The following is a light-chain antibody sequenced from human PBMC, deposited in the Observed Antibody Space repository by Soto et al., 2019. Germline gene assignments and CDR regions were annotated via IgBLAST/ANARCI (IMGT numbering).Light chain of an antibody. CDR2: GAS. Sequence: EIVLTQSPGTLSLSPGERATLSCRASQNVSSSYLAWYQQKPGQAPRLLIYGASSRATGIPDRFSGSGSGTDFTITISRLEPEDFAVYYCQQYGSSPYTFGQGNKLEIK. J-gene: IGKJ2*01. CDR3: QQYGSSPYT. V-gene: IGKV3-20*01. CDR1: QNVSSSY.